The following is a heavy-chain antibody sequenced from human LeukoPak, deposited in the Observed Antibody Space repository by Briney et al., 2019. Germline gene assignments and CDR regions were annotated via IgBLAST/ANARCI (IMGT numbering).Heavy chain of an antibody. D-gene: IGHD6-13*01. CDR1: GGSISSYY. J-gene: IGHJ4*02. Sequence: SETLSLTCTVSGGSISSYYWSWIRQPPGKGLEWIGYIYYSGSTNHNPSLKSRVTISVDTSKNQFSLKLSSVTAADTAVYYCARGQQLVQGGFDYWGQGTLVTVSS. CDR2: IYYSGST. V-gene: IGHV4-59*01. CDR3: ARGQQLVQGGFDY.